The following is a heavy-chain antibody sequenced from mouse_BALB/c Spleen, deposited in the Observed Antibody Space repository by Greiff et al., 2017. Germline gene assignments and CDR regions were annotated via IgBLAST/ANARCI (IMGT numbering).Heavy chain of an antibody. CDR3: ARRDYYGSSYAMDY. CDR2: ISSGGSYT. J-gene: IGHJ4*01. CDR1: GFTFSSYA. Sequence: DVKLVESGGGLVKPGGSLKLSCAASGFTFSSYAMSWVRQSPEKRLEWVAEISSGGSYTYYPDTVTGRFTISRDNAKNTLYLEMSSLRSEDTAMYYCARRDYYGSSYAMDYWGQGTSVTVSS. V-gene: IGHV5-9-4*01. D-gene: IGHD1-1*01.